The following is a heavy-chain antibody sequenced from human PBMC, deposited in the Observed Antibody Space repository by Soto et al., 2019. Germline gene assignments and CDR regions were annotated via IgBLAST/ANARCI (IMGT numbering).Heavy chain of an antibody. V-gene: IGHV3-74*01. Sequence: EVQLVESGGGLVQPGGSLRLSCAASGFTFSSYWMHWVRQAPGKGLVWVSRINSDGSSTSYADSVKGRFTISRDNAKNTVYLEMNSLRAEGTAVYYCARWESEERWLQGDAFGIWGQGTMVTVSS. CDR2: INSDGSST. CDR1: GFTFSSYW. D-gene: IGHD5-12*01. J-gene: IGHJ3*02. CDR3: ARWESEERWLQGDAFGI.